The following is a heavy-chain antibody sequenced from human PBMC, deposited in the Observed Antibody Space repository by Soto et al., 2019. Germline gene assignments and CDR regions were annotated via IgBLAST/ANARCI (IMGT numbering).Heavy chain of an antibody. V-gene: IGHV3-21*01. D-gene: IGHD2-8*01. CDR2: ISSSSSYI. J-gene: IGHJ6*02. Sequence: GGSLRRSCAVSGFTLSSYSMNWVRQAPGKRIEWVSSISSSSSYIYYADSVKGRFTISRDNAKNSLYLQMNSLRSEDTAVYYCAREYIVLMVYYYYYGMDVWGQGTTVTVSS. CDR3: AREYIVLMVYYYYYGMDV. CDR1: GFTLSSYS.